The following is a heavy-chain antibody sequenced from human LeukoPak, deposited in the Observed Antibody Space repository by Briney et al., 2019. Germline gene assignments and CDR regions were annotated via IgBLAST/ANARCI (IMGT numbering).Heavy chain of an antibody. CDR2: IYYSGST. CDR1: GGSISSYH. CDR3: ARLGVAVPAAIQYWYFDL. Sequence: SETLSLTCTVSGGSISSYHWSWIRQPPGKGLEWIGYIYYSGSTNYNPSLKSRVTISGDTSQNQFSLKLTSVTAADTAVYYCARLGVAVPAAIQYWYFDLWGRGTLVTVSS. J-gene: IGHJ2*01. V-gene: IGHV4-59*01. D-gene: IGHD2-2*01.